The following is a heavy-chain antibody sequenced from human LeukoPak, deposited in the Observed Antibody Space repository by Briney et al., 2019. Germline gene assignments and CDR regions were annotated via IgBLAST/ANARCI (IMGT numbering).Heavy chain of an antibody. V-gene: IGHV1-69*04. CDR2: IIPILGIA. D-gene: IGHD2-2*01. CDR1: GGTFSSYA. CDR3: AREDCSSTSCQDDYYYYYGMDV. Sequence: SVTVSCKASGGTFSSYAISWVRQAPGQGLEWMGRIIPILGIANYAQKFQGRVTITADKSTSTAYMELSSLRSEDTAVYYCAREDCSSTSCQDDYYYYYGMDVWGQGTTVTVSS. J-gene: IGHJ6*02.